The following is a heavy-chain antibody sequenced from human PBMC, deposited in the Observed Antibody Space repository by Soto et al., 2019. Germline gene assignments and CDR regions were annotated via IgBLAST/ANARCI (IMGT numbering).Heavy chain of an antibody. V-gene: IGHV4-59*01. CDR2: VYYTGST. D-gene: IGHD6-19*01. CDR1: GGSISGSY. J-gene: IGHJ4*02. CDR3: ARSVAVPGAHIDY. Sequence: PSETLSLTCSVSGGSISGSYWSWIRQSPGKGLEWLGYVYYTGSTNYSPPLRSRVSISVDTSKNEFSLRLSSVTTADTAVYFCARSVAVPGAHIDYWGQGTQVTAPQ.